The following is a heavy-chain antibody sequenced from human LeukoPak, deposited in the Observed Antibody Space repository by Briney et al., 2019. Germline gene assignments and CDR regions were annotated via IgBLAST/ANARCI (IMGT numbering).Heavy chain of an antibody. V-gene: IGHV1-69*04. CDR3: ARDQGVTAPPPYRLDV. CDR1: GGTFSSYA. D-gene: IGHD3-10*01. Sequence: SVKVSCKASGGTFSSYAISWVRQAPGQGLECMGRIIPILDIATYAQKFQGRVTITADKSTSTAYMELSSLSSEDTAVYYCARDQGVTAPPPYRLDVWGQGTTVTVSS. J-gene: IGHJ6*02. CDR2: IIPILDIA.